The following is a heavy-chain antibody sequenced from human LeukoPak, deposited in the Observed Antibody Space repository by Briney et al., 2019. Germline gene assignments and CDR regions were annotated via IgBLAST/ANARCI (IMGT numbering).Heavy chain of an antibody. CDR1: GYTFNGYY. J-gene: IGHJ6*02. Sequence: GASVTVSCKASGYTFNGYYMHWVRQAPGQGLEWMGWINPNSGGTSYAQKFHGRVTMTTAPSISTAYMEVSRLESDDTAVYYCAKPLWYQLLQGYYGLDVWGQGTTVTVSS. D-gene: IGHD2-2*01. CDR3: AKPLWYQLLQGYYGLDV. V-gene: IGHV1-2*02. CDR2: INPNSGGT.